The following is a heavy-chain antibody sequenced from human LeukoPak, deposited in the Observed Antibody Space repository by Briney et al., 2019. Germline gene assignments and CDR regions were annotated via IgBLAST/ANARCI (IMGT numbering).Heavy chain of an antibody. CDR3: ARVWFPYSGAPLDY. Sequence: QSGGSLRLSCAASGFTFSSYAMSWVRQAPGKGLEWVSAISGSGGSTYYADSVKGRFTISRDNSKNTLYLQMNSLRAEDAAVYYCARVWFPYSGAPLDYWGQGTLVTVSS. V-gene: IGHV3-23*01. J-gene: IGHJ4*02. CDR2: ISGSGGST. CDR1: GFTFSSYA. D-gene: IGHD1-26*01.